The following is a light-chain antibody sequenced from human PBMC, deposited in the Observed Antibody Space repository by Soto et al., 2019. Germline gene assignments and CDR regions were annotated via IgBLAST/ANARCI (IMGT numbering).Light chain of an antibody. CDR2: NVR. V-gene: IGLV2-14*01. CDR3: SSFTSTNTVL. J-gene: IGLJ2*01. CDR1: SSDVGGYNY. Sequence: SALTQPASVSGSPGQSITSSCTGTSSDVGGYNYVSWYQQHPGKAPKLMIYNVRNRPAGVSNRFSGSKSGNTASLTISGLHAEDEGHYYCSSFTSTNTVLFGGGTKVTVL.